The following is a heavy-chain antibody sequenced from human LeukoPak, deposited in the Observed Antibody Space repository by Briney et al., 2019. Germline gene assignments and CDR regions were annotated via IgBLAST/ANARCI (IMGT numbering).Heavy chain of an antibody. CDR2: ISGSGGST. Sequence: GGSLRLSCAASGFTFSSYAMSWVPQAPGKGLEWVSAISGSGGSTYYADSVKGRFTISRDNSKNTLYLQMNSLRAEDTAVYYCAKAKAGIVVVPAAITEDYWGQGTLVTVSS. V-gene: IGHV3-23*01. D-gene: IGHD2-2*01. CDR3: AKAKAGIVVVPAAITEDY. CDR1: GFTFSSYA. J-gene: IGHJ4*02.